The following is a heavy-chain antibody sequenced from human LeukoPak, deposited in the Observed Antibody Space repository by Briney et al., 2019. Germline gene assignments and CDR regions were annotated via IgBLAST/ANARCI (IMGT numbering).Heavy chain of an antibody. CDR2: IDYRGGT. CDR1: GASVYSDSSY. D-gene: IGHD3-22*01. V-gene: IGHV4-61*01. J-gene: IGHJ3*01. CDR3: AREVATSYHDSGAYYRQTEAFDF. Sequence: EPSETLSLTCSVSGASVYSDSSYWTWIRQAPGKGLEWIGYIDYRGGTKYNASLKSRVTISLETSKNEFSLNLNSAIAADTAVYYCAREVATSYHDSGAYYRQTEAFDFWGQGKMVTVSS.